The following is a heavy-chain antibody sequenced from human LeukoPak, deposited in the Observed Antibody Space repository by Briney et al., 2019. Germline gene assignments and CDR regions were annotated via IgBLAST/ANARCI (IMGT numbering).Heavy chain of an antibody. J-gene: IGHJ4*02. CDR1: GGTFSSYA. CDR3: ARSTDMGGGIPPKDFDY. CDR2: IIPIFGTA. V-gene: IGHV1-69*05. D-gene: IGHD1-26*01. Sequence: SVKVSCKASGGTFSSYAISWVRQAPGQGLEWMGRIIPIFGTANYAQKFQGRVTITTDESTSTAYMELSSLRSEDTAVYYCARSTDMGGGIPPKDFDYWGQGTLVTVSS.